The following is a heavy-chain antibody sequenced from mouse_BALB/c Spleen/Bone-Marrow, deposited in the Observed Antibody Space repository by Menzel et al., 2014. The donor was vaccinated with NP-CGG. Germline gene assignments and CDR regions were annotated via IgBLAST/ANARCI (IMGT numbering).Heavy chain of an antibody. D-gene: IGHD2-3*01. V-gene: IGHV1S126*01. Sequence: QVQLQQSGPQLVRPGASVKISCKASGYSFXSYWMHWVKQRSGQGLEWIGMIDPSDSETRLNQKFKDKATLTVDKSSSTAYMQLSSPTSEDSAVYYCARGDDGYYGDYWGQGTTLTVSS. CDR3: ARGDDGYYGDY. CDR2: IDPSDSET. J-gene: IGHJ2*01. CDR1: GYSFXSYW.